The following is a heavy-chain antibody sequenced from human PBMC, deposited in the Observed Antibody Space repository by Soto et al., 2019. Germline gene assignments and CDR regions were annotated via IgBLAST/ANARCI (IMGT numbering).Heavy chain of an antibody. CDR1: GGTFSSYA. D-gene: IGHD1-26*01. CDR3: AREEGAGGSYPPPFDY. Sequence: QVQLVQSGAEVKKPGSSVKVSCKASGGTFSSYAISWVRQAPGQGLEWMGGIIPIFGTANYAQKFQGRVTITADEYTSTAYMELSSLRSEDTAVYYRAREEGAGGSYPPPFDYWGQGTLVTVSS. V-gene: IGHV1-69*01. J-gene: IGHJ4*02. CDR2: IIPIFGTA.